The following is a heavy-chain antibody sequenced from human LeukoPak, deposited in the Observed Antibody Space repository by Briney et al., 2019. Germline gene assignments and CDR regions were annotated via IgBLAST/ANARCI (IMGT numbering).Heavy chain of an antibody. D-gene: IGHD3-3*01. CDR2: ISGSGGST. CDR1: GFTFSSYA. J-gene: IGHJ3*02. Sequence: GGSLRLSCAASGFTFSSYAMSWVRQAPGKGLEWVSAISGSGGSTYYADSVKGRFTISRDDAKNSLYLQMNSLRADDTAVYYCARPYYDFWSGSSFDIWGQGTMVTVSS. V-gene: IGHV3-23*01. CDR3: ARPYYDFWSGSSFDI.